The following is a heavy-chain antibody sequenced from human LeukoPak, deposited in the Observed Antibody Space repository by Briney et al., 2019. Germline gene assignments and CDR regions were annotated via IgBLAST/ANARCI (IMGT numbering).Heavy chain of an antibody. J-gene: IGHJ3*02. CDR3: AKDQHTYYYDSSGYSVAFDI. CDR1: GFTFSSYG. CDR2: IRYDGSNK. V-gene: IGHV3-30*02. Sequence: GGSLRLSCAASGFTFSSYGMHWVRQAPGKGLEWVAFIRYDGSNKYYADSVKGRFTISRDNSKNTLYLQMNSLRAEDTAVYYCAKDQHTYYYDSSGYSVAFDIWGQGTMVTVSS. D-gene: IGHD3-22*01.